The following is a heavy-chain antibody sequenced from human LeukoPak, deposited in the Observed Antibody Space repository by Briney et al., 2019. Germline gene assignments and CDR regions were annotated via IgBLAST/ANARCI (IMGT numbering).Heavy chain of an antibody. CDR1: GFTVSGNY. J-gene: IGHJ4*02. V-gene: IGHV3-66*01. CDR3: ARDIGSSAGFDY. Sequence: GGSLRLSCAASGFTVSGNYMSWVRQAPGKGLEWVSVIYSDASTYYADSVKGRFSISRDNSKNTVYLHINKLRAEDTAVYFCARDIGSSAGFDYRGQGTLVTVSS. CDR2: IYSDAST. D-gene: IGHD6-13*01.